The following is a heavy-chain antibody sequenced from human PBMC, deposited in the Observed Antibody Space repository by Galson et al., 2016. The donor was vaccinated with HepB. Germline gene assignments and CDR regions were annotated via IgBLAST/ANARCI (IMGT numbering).Heavy chain of an antibody. CDR1: GFTLNTYS. Sequence: SLRLSCAASGFTLNTYSMAWVRQAPGKGLEWLGYINKDGSESYYVDSVKGRFTISRDNARNSLFLHMTSLRAEDTAVYYCAVTAWYRFDYWGQGTLVTVSS. V-gene: IGHV3-7*01. J-gene: IGHJ4*02. D-gene: IGHD6-13*01. CDR2: INKDGSES. CDR3: AVTAWYRFDY.